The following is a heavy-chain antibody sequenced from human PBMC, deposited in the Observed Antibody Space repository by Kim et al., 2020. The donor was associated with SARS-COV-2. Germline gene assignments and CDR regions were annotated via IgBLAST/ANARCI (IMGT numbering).Heavy chain of an antibody. CDR2: FNPGDSDT. CDR1: GYRFTSYW. D-gene: IGHD2-2*02. J-gene: IGHJ4*02. CDR3: ARGVSPAAIVAYFDS. Sequence: GESLKISRKGSGYRFTSYWIGWLRQKPGKGLEWMSLFNPGDSDTRYSPSFQGQVTVSADESINTAYLQWTRVKASDTAMYYCARGVSPAAIVAYFDSWGQ. V-gene: IGHV5-51*01.